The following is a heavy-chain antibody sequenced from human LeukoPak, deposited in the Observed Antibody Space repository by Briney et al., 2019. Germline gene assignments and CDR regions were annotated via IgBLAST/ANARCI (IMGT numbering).Heavy chain of an antibody. D-gene: IGHD5-24*01. V-gene: IGHV5-51*01. CDR1: AYSISSYC. Sequence: GESLKITCKASAYSISSYCIICVRQMPGKGLEWMGIIYPGDSDSRYRPSFQGPVTISADKSISTAYLQWSSLKASDTAMYYCARRGYNGNFLGYWGQGTLVTVSS. CDR2: IYPGDSDS. J-gene: IGHJ4*02. CDR3: ARRGYNGNFLGY.